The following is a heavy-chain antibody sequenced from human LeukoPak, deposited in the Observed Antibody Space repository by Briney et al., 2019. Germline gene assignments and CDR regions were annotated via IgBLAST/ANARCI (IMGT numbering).Heavy chain of an antibody. D-gene: IGHD4-23*01. CDR3: ARDRPYGGKGDFDY. Sequence: GGSLRLSCTVSGFTVSSNSMSWVRQAPGKGLEWVSFIYSDNTHYSDSVKGRFTISRDNSKNTLFLQMNSLRAEDTAVYYCARDRPYGGKGDFDYWGQGTLVTVSS. J-gene: IGHJ4*02. CDR2: IYSDNT. V-gene: IGHV3-53*01. CDR1: GFTVSSNS.